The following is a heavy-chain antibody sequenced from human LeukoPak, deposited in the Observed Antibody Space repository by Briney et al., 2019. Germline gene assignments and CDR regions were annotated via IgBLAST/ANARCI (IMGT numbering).Heavy chain of an antibody. J-gene: IGHJ4*02. CDR2: IYSGGST. V-gene: IGHV3-66*01. CDR3: ARVRGVDTAIGGYYFDY. CDR1: GFTVSSNY. D-gene: IGHD5-18*01. Sequence: GGSLRLSCAASGFTVSSNYMSWVRQAPGKGLEWVSVIYSGGSTYYADSVKGRFTISRDNSKSTLYLQMNSLRAEDTAVYYCARVRGVDTAIGGYYFDYWGQGTLVTVSS.